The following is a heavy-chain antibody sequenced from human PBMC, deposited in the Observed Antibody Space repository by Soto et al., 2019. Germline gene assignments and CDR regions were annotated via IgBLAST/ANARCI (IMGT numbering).Heavy chain of an antibody. J-gene: IGHJ6*02. Sequence: PGGSLRLSCAASGFTVSSNYMSWVRQAPGKGLEWVSVIYSGGSTYYADSVKGRFTISRDSSKNTLYLQMNSLRAEDTAVYYCARESLRYGDYPLYYYYGMDVWGQGTTVTVSS. CDR3: ARESLRYGDYPLYYYYGMDV. V-gene: IGHV3-66*01. D-gene: IGHD4-17*01. CDR1: GFTVSSNY. CDR2: IYSGGST.